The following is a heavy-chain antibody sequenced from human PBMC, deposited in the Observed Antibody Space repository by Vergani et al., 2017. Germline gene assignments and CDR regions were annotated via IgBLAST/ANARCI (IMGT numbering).Heavy chain of an antibody. CDR2: ISSSSSYI. CDR1: GFTFSSYS. V-gene: IGHV3-21*01. CDR3: ARLTTVTTGIDY. Sequence: EVQLVESGGGLVKPGGSLRLSCAASGFTFSSYSMNWVRQAPGKGLEWVSSISSSSSYIYYADSVKGRFTISRDSAKNSLYLQMNSLRAEDTAVYYCARLTTVTTGIDYWGQGTLVTVSS. D-gene: IGHD4-17*01. J-gene: IGHJ4*02.